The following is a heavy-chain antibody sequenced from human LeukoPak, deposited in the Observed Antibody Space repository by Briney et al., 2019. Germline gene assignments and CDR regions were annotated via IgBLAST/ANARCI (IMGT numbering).Heavy chain of an antibody. D-gene: IGHD1-26*01. J-gene: IGHJ4*02. CDR2: INHIGST. Sequence: PSETLSLTCAVYGGSFSGYYWSWIRQPPGKGLEWMWEINHIGSTNYNPSLKSRVTISVDTSKNQFSLKLSSVTAADTAVYYCGRVVGSVDNYFDYWGQGTMVTVSS. CDR1: GGSFSGYY. V-gene: IGHV4-34*01. CDR3: GRVVGSVDNYFDY.